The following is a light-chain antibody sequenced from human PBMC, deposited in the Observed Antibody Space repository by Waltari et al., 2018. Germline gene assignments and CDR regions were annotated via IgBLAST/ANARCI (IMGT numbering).Light chain of an antibody. CDR1: QGIRND. Sequence: DIQMTQSPSSLSASVGDRVTITCRASQGIRNDLAWYQQKPGKAPKRLIYAASSLQSGVPSRFSGSGSGTEFTLTTSSLQPEDFATYYCLQVNSYPRTFGQGTKLDIK. J-gene: IGKJ2*01. CDR2: AAS. V-gene: IGKV1-17*01. CDR3: LQVNSYPRT.